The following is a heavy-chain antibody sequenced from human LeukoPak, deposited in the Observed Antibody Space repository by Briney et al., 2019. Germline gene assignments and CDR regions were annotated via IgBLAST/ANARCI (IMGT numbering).Heavy chain of an antibody. J-gene: IGHJ4*02. D-gene: IGHD3-3*01. CDR2: VRYDRSDK. CDR1: GFSFSSYG. CDR3: ARGSFVLEWLFDY. V-gene: IGHV3-30*02. Sequence: GGSLRLSCAASGFSFSSYGMHWVRQAPGKGLEWVAFVRYDRSDKYYADSVKGRFTISRDNSKNTLYLQMNSLRAEDTAVYYCARGSFVLEWLFDYWGQGTLVTVSS.